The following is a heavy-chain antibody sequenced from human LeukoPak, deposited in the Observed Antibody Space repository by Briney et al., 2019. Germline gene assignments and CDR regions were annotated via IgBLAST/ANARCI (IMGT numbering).Heavy chain of an antibody. CDR3: ASRGGVTQENDYYYFAMDV. D-gene: IGHD2-21*02. CDR1: GGTLSTYA. V-gene: IGHV1-69*13. Sequence: SVKVSCKPSGGTLSTYAISWVRQAPGQGPQWMGGVIPMFGTVRYAQKFQGRVTITADDSTSTAYMELSSLRFEDTAVYYCASRGGVTQENDYYYFAMDVWGQGTTVTVSS. J-gene: IGHJ6*02. CDR2: VIPMFGTV.